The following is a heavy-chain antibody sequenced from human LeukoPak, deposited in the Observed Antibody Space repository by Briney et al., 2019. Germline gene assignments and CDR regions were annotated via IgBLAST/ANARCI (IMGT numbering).Heavy chain of an antibody. D-gene: IGHD3-10*01. CDR1: GFTFNSYS. J-gene: IGHJ4*02. CDR2: ISSSGSYI. CDR3: ARDLGSGIYGTCDY. V-gene: IGHV3-21*01. Sequence: GGSLRLSCTASGFTFNSYSMNWVRQAPGPGLEWVSSISSSGSYIYYADSVKGRFTISRDNAKNSLYLQMNSLRVEDTAVYYCARDLGSGIYGTCDYGGQGTLVPVSS.